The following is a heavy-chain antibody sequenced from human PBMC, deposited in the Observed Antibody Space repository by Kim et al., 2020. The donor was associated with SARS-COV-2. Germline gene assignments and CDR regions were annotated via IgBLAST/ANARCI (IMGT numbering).Heavy chain of an antibody. D-gene: IGHD1-26*01. CDR2: I. Sequence: IYYATSGNGRCTISRDTAKNEVYLQMRSLGVEDTAVYYCARDGRVSGLFDYWGHGTLVTVSS. V-gene: IGHV3-48*03. J-gene: IGHJ4*01. CDR3: ARDGRVSGLFDY.